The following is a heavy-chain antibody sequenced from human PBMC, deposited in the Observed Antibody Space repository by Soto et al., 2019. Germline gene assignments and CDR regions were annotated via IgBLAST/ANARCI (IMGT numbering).Heavy chain of an antibody. CDR3: VRGGVGGPRKFDV. D-gene: IGHD1-26*01. CDR1: GFTFAAYG. Sequence: RPGGSLRLSCAASGFTFAAYGMGWVRQAPGKGLEWVSSVNVRGSGGNTFYADSVKGRFTISRDDSTDTLSLQMHSLTAEDTAVYYCVRGGVGGPRKFDVWGRGTLVTVSS. J-gene: IGHJ4*02. V-gene: IGHV3-20*04. CDR2: VNVRGSGGNT.